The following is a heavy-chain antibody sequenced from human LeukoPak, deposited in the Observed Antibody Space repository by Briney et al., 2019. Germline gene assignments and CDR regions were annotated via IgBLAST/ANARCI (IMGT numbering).Heavy chain of an antibody. CDR3: ARVQIAAAGGNYYYYYMDV. CDR2: IYTSGST. D-gene: IGHD6-13*01. J-gene: IGHJ6*03. CDR1: GGSISSYY. V-gene: IGHV4-4*07. Sequence: PSETLSLTCTVSGGSISSYYWSWIRQPAGKGLEWIGRIYTSGSTNYNPSLKSRVTMSVDTSKNQFSLKLSSVTAADTAVYYCARVQIAAAGGNYYYYYMDVWGKGTTVTISS.